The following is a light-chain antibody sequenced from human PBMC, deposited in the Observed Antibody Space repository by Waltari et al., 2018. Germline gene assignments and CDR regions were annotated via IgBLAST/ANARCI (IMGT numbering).Light chain of an antibody. Sequence: QSVLTQPPSVSGAPWQRVTISCTGSSSNIGADYVVHWYQQLPGTAPKLLIYGNSNRPSGVPDRFSGSKSGTSASLAITGLQAEDEADYYCQSYDSSLSGRGVFGGGTKLTVL. J-gene: IGLJ3*02. CDR2: GNS. V-gene: IGLV1-40*01. CDR3: QSYDSSLSGRGV. CDR1: SSNIGADYV.